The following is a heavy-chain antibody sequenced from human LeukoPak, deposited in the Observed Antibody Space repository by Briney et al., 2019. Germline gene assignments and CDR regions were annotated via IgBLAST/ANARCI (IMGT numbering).Heavy chain of an antibody. J-gene: IGHJ6*03. CDR2: IYSSGST. CDR3: ARSHYYYMDV. V-gene: IGHV4-4*07. CDR1: GDSINNYY. Sequence: NPSETLSLTCTVSGDSINNYYWAWIRQPAGKGLQWIGSIYSSGSTKYNPSLKSRVTMSVDTSKNQFSLKLSSVTAADTAVYYCARSHYYYMDVWGKGTTVTVSS.